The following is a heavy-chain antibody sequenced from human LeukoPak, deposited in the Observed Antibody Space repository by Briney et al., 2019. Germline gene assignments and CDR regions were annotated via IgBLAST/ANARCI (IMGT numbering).Heavy chain of an antibody. CDR1: GFTFSSYA. J-gene: IGHJ4*02. CDR2: ISYDGSNK. V-gene: IGHV3-30*04. Sequence: SGRSLRLSCAASGFTFSSYAMHWVRQAPGKGLEWVAVISYDGSNKYYADSVKGRFTISRDNSKNTLYLQMNSLRAEDTAVYYCARDWMGAADYWGQGTLVTVSS. D-gene: IGHD3-16*01. CDR3: ARDWMGAADY.